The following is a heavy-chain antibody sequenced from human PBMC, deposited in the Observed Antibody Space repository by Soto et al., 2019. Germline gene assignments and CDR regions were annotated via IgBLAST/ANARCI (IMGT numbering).Heavy chain of an antibody. V-gene: IGHV3-7*01. CDR3: TSGPLGAAHY. J-gene: IGHJ4*02. CDR2: IQEDGSEE. Sequence: EVQLLESGGGLVQPGGSLRLSCAASGFTFSSYYMTWFRQAPGKGLEWVANIQEDGSEEFYVDSAKGRFTISRDNAKNSLFLQMDSLRVEATAVYYCTSGPLGAAHYCGQGTLVSVSS. D-gene: IGHD6-25*01. CDR1: GFTFSSYY.